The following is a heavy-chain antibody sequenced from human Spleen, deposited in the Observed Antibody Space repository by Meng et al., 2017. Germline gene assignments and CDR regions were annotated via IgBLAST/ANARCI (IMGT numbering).Heavy chain of an antibody. CDR3: ADGIVGASPIFDY. J-gene: IGHJ4*02. V-gene: IGHV3-23*01. CDR1: GFTFSSYA. D-gene: IGHD1-26*01. CDR2: ISGSGGST. Sequence: GESLKISCAASGFTFSSYAMSWVRQAPGKGLEWVSAISGSGGSTYYADSVKGRFTISRDNSKNTLYLQMNSLRAEDTAVYYCADGIVGASPIFDYWGQGTLVTVSS.